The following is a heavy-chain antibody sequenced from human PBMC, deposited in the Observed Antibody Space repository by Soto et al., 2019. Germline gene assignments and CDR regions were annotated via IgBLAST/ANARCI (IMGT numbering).Heavy chain of an antibody. D-gene: IGHD2-8*01. J-gene: IGHJ6*02. V-gene: IGHV3-23*01. CDR1: GFTFSSFA. CDR2: ISGSADST. Sequence: EVQLLESGGGLVQPGGSLRLSCAASGFTFSSFALNWVRQAPGKGLEWVSIISGSADSTFYADSVKGRFTISRDNSKNMLYLQINSLRAEDTAVYYCAKTRGAMIYAISVYGTDVWGQGTTVTVSS. CDR3: AKTRGAMIYAISVYGTDV.